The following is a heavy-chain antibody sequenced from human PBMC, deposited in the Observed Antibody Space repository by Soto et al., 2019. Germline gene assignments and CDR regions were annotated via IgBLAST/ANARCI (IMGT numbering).Heavy chain of an antibody. CDR3: AAYLTTVMITPDCYAQLSFDY. CDR2: IYYSGVP. D-gene: IGHD4-4*01. V-gene: IGHV4-59*01. CDR1: GVSITDYY. Sequence: SETLSLTCTVSGVSITDYYWSWIRQAPGKXLESMGYIYYSGVPFYNPSLNSRATISRDTSKNQFSLNLYFVTTADTAVYYCAAYLTTVMITPDCYAQLSFDYWGQGSLVTVSS. J-gene: IGHJ4*02.